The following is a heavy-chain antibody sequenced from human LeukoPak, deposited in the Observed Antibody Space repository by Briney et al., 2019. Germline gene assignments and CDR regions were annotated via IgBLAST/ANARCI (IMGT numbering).Heavy chain of an antibody. V-gene: IGHV4-59*01. CDR3: ARVTRSGSYYYYYGMDV. CDR1: GGSISSYY. CDR2: IYYSGST. J-gene: IGHJ6*02. Sequence: PSETLSLTCTVSGGSISSYYWCWIRQPPGKGLEWIGYIYYSGSTNYNPSLKSRVTISVDTSKNQFSLKLSSVTAADTAVYYCARVTRSGSYYYYYGMDVWGQGTTVTVSS. D-gene: IGHD1-26*01.